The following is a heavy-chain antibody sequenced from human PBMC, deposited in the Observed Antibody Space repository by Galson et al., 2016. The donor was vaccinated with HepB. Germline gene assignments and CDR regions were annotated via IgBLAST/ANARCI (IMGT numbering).Heavy chain of an antibody. J-gene: IGHJ3*01. CDR2: ISSSGSTI. D-gene: IGHD2-15*01. CDR1: GFIFNNYE. CDR3: ATERDCSGCSCYSGPDAFDL. Sequence: SLRLSCAASGFIFNNYEVNWVRQAPGRGLEWVSYISSSGSTIYYADSVKGRFTISRDNGKNSLYLQMNSLRAEDTAIYYCATERDCSGCSCYSGPDAFDLWGQGTMVTVSS. V-gene: IGHV3-48*03.